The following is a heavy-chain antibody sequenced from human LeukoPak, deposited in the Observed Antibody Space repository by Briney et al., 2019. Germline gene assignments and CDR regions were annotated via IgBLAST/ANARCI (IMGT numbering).Heavy chain of an antibody. CDR2: TYYRSKRYH. D-gene: IGHD2-21*01. CDR3: ARGKYSAFDI. V-gene: IGHV6-1*01. J-gene: IGHJ3*02. Sequence: SQTLSLTCVISGDSFSSNGVAWNWIRQSPSRGLEWLGRTYYRSKRYHGITINPDTSKNLFSLQLNSVTPEDTAVYYCARGKYSAFDIWGQGTMVTVSS. CDR1: GDSFSSNGVA.